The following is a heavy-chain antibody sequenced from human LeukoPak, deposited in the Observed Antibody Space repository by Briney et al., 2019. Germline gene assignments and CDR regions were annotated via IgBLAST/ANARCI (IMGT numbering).Heavy chain of an antibody. J-gene: IGHJ3*02. Sequence: SVKVSCKASGGTFSSYAISWVRQAPGQGLEWMGGIIPIFGTANYAQKFQGRVTITTDESTSTACMELSSLRSEDTAVYYCASMIVGPDAFDIWGQGTMVTVSS. CDR2: IIPIFGTA. D-gene: IGHD3-22*01. CDR3: ASMIVGPDAFDI. V-gene: IGHV1-69*05. CDR1: GGTFSSYA.